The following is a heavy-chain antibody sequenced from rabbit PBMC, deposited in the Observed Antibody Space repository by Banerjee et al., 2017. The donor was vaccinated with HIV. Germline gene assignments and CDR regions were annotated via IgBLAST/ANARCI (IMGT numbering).Heavy chain of an antibody. J-gene: IGHJ4*01. D-gene: IGHD1-1*01. CDR3: ARDPAYASINYNIPNL. CDR2: IDPIFGTT. Sequence: QQLKETGGGLVQPGGSLTLSCKASGFSLSTNEFNWVRQAPGKGLEWIGYIDPIFGTTYYANWVNGRFTISSHNAQNTLYLQLNSLTAADTATYFCARDPAYASINYNIPNLWGPGTLVTVS. V-gene: IGHV1S7*01. CDR1: GFSLSTNE.